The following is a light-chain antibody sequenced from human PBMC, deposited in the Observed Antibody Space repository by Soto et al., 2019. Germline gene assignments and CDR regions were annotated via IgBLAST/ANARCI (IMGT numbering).Light chain of an antibody. CDR3: GTWDSTLSVGV. J-gene: IGLJ3*02. Sequence: QSVLTQPPSVSAAPGQNVTISCSGTYSNIGKNYVSWYQHLPGTDPKLLIYDDNKRPSGIPDRFSGSRSGTSATLDITGLPTGDEADYYCGTWDSTLSVGVFGGGTQLTVL. CDR1: YSNIGKNY. V-gene: IGLV1-51*01. CDR2: DDN.